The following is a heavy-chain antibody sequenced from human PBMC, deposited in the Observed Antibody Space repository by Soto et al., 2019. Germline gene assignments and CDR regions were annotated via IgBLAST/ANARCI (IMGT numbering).Heavy chain of an antibody. CDR1: GGTFSSYA. V-gene: IGHV1-69*13. J-gene: IGHJ6*02. CDR2: IIPIFGTA. CDR3: ARDRNIVATIYNYYGMDV. D-gene: IGHD5-12*01. Sequence: SVKVSCKASGGTFSSYAISWVRQAPGQGLEWMGGIIPIFGTANYAQKFQGRVTITADESTSTAYMELSSPRSEDTAVYYCARDRNIVATIYNYYGMDVWGQGTTVTVSS.